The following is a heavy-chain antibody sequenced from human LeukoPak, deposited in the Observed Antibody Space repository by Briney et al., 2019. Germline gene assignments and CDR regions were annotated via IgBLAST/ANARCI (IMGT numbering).Heavy chain of an antibody. Sequence: GESLKISCKGSGYTFTSYWIGWVRQMPGKGLEWMGIIWPGYSDTRYSPSFQGQVTISADKSISTAYLQWSSLRASDTAMYYCARLLGRLNTVTTLAYDYWGQGTLVTVSS. CDR3: ARLLGRLNTVTTLAYDY. V-gene: IGHV5-51*01. CDR2: IWPGYSDT. J-gene: IGHJ4*02. CDR1: GYTFTSYW. D-gene: IGHD4-17*01.